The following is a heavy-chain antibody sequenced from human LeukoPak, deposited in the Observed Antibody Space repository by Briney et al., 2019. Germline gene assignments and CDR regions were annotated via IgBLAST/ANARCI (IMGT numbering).Heavy chain of an antibody. V-gene: IGHV3-30*18. CDR3: AKDGIAAAGTDAFDI. CDR1: GFTFSSYG. J-gene: IGHJ3*02. D-gene: IGHD6-13*01. Sequence: GGSLRLSCAASGFTFSSYGMHWVRQAPGKGLEWVAVISYDGSNKYYADSVKGRFTISRDNSKNTLYLQMNSLRAEDTAVYYCAKDGIAAAGTDAFDIWGQGTMVTVSS. CDR2: ISYDGSNK.